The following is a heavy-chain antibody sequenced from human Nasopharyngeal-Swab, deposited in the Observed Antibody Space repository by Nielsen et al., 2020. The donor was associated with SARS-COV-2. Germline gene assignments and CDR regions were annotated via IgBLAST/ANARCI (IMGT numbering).Heavy chain of an antibody. CDR3: AHNRIGYYYYMDV. V-gene: IGHV3-30*03. CDR2: ISYDGSNK. J-gene: IGHJ6*03. D-gene: IGHD1-1*01. CDR1: GFPFSSYG. Sequence: GGSLRLSCAASGFPFSSYGMHGVRQAPGKGLEWVAVISYDGSNKYYADSVKGRFTISRDNSKNTLYLQMNSLRAEDTAVYYCAHNRIGYYYYMDVWGKGTTVTVSS.